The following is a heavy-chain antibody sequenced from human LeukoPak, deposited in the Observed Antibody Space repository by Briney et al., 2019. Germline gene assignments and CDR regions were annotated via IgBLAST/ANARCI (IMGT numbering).Heavy chain of an antibody. CDR3: ARGAVLWFGEKPYAFDI. J-gene: IGHJ3*02. D-gene: IGHD3-10*01. Sequence: SETLSLTWAVYGXSFSGYYWSWIRQPPGKGLEWIGEINHSGSTNYNPSLKSRVTISVDTSKNQFSLKLSSVTAADTAVYYCARGAVLWFGEKPYAFDIWGQGTMVTVSS. CDR2: INHSGST. V-gene: IGHV4-34*01. CDR1: GXSFSGYY.